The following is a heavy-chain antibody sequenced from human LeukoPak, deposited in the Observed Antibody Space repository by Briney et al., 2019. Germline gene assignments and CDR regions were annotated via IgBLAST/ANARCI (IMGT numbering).Heavy chain of an antibody. J-gene: IGHJ6*02. CDR2: IWYDGSNK. D-gene: IGHD2-2*01. Sequence: PGRSLRLSCAASGFTFSSYGTHWVRQAPGKGLEWVAVIWYDGSNKYYADSVKGRFTISRDNSKNTLYLQMNSLRAEDTAVYYCARDRDIVVVPAAIEAGDYGMDVWGQGTTVTVSS. CDR3: ARDRDIVVVPAAIEAGDYGMDV. CDR1: GFTFSSYG. V-gene: IGHV3-33*01.